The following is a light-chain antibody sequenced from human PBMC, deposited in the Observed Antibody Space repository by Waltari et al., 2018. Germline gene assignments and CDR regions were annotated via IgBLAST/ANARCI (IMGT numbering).Light chain of an antibody. CDR1: YIGIKS. CDR2: DDS. Sequence: LLLQSPSLSVAPGQTATISCVGNYIGIKSVHWYQMRAGLAPVLVVYDDSDRPSGIPEGFSGSKSGDTATLIISRVEAGDEADYYCQMWDSSPCWLFGGGTKLTVL. J-gene: IGLJ3*02. V-gene: IGLV3-21*02. CDR3: QMWDSSPCWL.